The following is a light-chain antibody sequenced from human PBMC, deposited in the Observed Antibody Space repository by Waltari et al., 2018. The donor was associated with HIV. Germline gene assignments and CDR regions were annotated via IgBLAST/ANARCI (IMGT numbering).Light chain of an antibody. Sequence: QSVLTQPPSASGTPGQRVTFSCSGSSSNIGSNYVYWYQQFPGTAPKLLIYRNNQRPSGVPDRFSGSKSGTSASLAISGLRSEDEADYYCAAWDDSLSGLVFGGGTKLTVL. CDR1: SSNIGSNY. V-gene: IGLV1-47*01. CDR3: AAWDDSLSGLV. CDR2: RNN. J-gene: IGLJ3*02.